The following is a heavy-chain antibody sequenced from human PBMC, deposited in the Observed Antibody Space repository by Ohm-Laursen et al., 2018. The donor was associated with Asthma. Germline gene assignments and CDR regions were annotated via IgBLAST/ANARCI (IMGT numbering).Heavy chain of an antibody. V-gene: IGHV3-30*18. Sequence: SLRLSCTASGFTFSSYGMHWVRQAPGKGLEWVAVISYDGSNKYYADSVKGRFTISRDNSKNTLYLQMNSLRAEDTAVYYCAKESRVVAATWTHFDYWGQGTLVTVSS. CDR2: ISYDGSNK. J-gene: IGHJ4*02. D-gene: IGHD2-15*01. CDR1: GFTFSSYG. CDR3: AKESRVVAATWTHFDY.